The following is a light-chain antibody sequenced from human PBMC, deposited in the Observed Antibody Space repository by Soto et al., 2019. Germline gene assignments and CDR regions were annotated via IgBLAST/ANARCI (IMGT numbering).Light chain of an antibody. V-gene: IGKV1-5*03. CDR1: PSISSW. CDR2: KAS. J-gene: IGKJ1*01. Sequence: DIQMTQSPSTLSASVGDRVIITCRASPSISSWLAWNQQKPGKAPKLLIYKASSVQSRAPSRFSGSGSGTEFTLTIISVQPDDFATYSCPQYNYFPWTCVQGTKMEIK. CDR3: PQYNYFPWT.